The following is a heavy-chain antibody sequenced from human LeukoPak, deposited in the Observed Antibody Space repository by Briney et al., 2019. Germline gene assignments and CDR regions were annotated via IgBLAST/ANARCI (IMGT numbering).Heavy chain of an antibody. Sequence: PGGSLRLSCAASGFTFSSYSMNWVRQAPGKGLEWVSSISSSSSYIYYADSVKGRFTISRDNAKNSLHLQMNSLRAEDTAVYYCARDMRDYMDYYYSSMDVWGKGTPVTVSS. V-gene: IGHV3-21*01. CDR1: GFTFSSYS. J-gene: IGHJ6*03. D-gene: IGHD4-11*01. CDR2: ISSSSSYI. CDR3: ARDMRDYMDYYYSSMDV.